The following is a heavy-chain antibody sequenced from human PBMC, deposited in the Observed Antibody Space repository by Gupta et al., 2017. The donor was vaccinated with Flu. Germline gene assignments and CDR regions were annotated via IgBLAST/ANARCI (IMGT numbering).Heavy chain of an antibody. CDR3: ARGYCSSTTCYGAVGLDY. CDR2: ISSSGSTI. Sequence: QVQLVESGGGLVKPGGSLRLSCAASGFTFSDYYMSWIRPAPGKGLGWVSYISSSGSTIYYADSVKGRFTISRDNAKNSLYLQMNSLRAEDTAVYYCARGYCSSTTCYGAVGLDYWGQGTLVTVSS. V-gene: IGHV3-11*01. CDR1: GFTFSDYY. D-gene: IGHD2-2*01. J-gene: IGHJ4*02.